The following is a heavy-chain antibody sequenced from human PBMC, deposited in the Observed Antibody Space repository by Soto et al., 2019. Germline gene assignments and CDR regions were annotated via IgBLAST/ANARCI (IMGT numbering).Heavy chain of an antibody. J-gene: IGHJ6*02. CDR1: GYTFTSYA. V-gene: IGHV1-3*01. Sequence: ASVKVSCKASGYTFTSYAMHWVRQAPGQRLEWMGWINAGNGNTKYSQKFQGRVTITRDTSASTAYMELSSLRSEDTAVYYCARDRGYYDFWSGLQISGYYYYGMDVWGQGTTVTVSS. CDR3: ARDRGYYDFWSGLQISGYYYYGMDV. D-gene: IGHD3-3*01. CDR2: INAGNGNT.